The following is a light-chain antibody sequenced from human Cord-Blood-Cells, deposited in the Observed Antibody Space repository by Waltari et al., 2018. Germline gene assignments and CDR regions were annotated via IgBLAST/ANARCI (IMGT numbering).Light chain of an antibody. CDR3: QQYGSSPLT. V-gene: IGKV3-20*01. Sequence: EIVLTQSSGTLSLSPAERATLSCRASQSVSSSYLAWYQQKPGQAPRLLIYGASSRASGIPDRFSGSGSGTDFTLTISRLAPEDVAVYYCQQYGSSPLTCGGGTKVEIK. CDR1: QSVSSSY. CDR2: GAS. J-gene: IGKJ4*01.